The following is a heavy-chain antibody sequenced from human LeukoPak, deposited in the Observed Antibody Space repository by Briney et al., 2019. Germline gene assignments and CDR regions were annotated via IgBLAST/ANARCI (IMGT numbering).Heavy chain of an antibody. CDR2: VSNGGRDQ. D-gene: IGHD4-17*01. Sequence: GGSLTLSCAASGFTFSNYGMQWVRQAPGKGLEGVAVVSNGGRDQYYADSVKGRFTISRDNSKNELSMKMNSLRAEDTAVYYCTKEGGPMAVTTERYSFDQWGQGTLVTVSS. CDR1: GFTFSNYG. CDR3: TKEGGPMAVTTERYSFDQ. V-gene: IGHV3-30*18. J-gene: IGHJ4*02.